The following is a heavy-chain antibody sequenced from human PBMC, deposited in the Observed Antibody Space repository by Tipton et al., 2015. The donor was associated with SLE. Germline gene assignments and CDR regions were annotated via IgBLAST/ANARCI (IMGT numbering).Heavy chain of an antibody. D-gene: IGHD6-19*01. J-gene: IGHJ6*02. V-gene: IGHV4-38-2*02. CDR3: ARLDSSGPGDV. Sequence: TLSLTCSVSGYSISSGSHWGWIRQPPGKGLEWIGNMYHSGSTSYNPSLKSRVTMSVDTSRNQFFLKVNSVTAADTAVYYCARLDSSGPGDVWGQGTTVTVS. CDR1: GYSISSGSH. CDR2: MYHSGST.